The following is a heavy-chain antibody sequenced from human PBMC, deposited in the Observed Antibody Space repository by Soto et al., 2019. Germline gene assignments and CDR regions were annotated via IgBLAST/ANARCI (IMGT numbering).Heavy chain of an antibody. V-gene: IGHV2-26*01. Sequence: SGPTLVNPTQTLTLTCTFSGFSLSTSGVGVSWIRQPPGKALEWLAHIFSNDEKSYSTSLKSRFTISKDTSKSQVVLTMTNLDPVDTATYYCARINDILTGFDYWGQGTLVTVSS. CDR1: GFSLSTSGVG. CDR2: IFSNDEK. J-gene: IGHJ4*02. D-gene: IGHD3-9*01. CDR3: ARINDILTGFDY.